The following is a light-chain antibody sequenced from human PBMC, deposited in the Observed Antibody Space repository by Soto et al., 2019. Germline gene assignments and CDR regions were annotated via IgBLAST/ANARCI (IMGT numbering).Light chain of an antibody. CDR2: GAS. CDR3: QQHGSAPYT. J-gene: IGKJ2*01. Sequence: EIVLTQSPGTLSLSPGERATLSCRASQSVSSSYLAWYQQKPGQAPRLLIYGASIRATGIPDRFSGSGSGKDFTLTISRLEPEDFAVYYCQQHGSAPYTFGQGTKLEIK. CDR1: QSVSSSY. V-gene: IGKV3-20*01.